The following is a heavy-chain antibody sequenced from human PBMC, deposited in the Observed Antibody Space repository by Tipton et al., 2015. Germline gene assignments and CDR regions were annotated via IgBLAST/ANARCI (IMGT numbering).Heavy chain of an antibody. CDR3: ARVRYYDFWSGTSYYFDY. D-gene: IGHD3-3*01. Sequence: TLSLTCTVSGGSVTSGSDYWSWIRQPPGKGLEWIGYIYYSENTNYNPSLKSRVTISVDTSKNQFSLKLSSVNAADTAVYYCARVRYYDFWSGTSYYFDYWGQGTLVTVSS. V-gene: IGHV4-61*01. CDR2: IYYSENT. J-gene: IGHJ4*02. CDR1: GGSVTSGSDY.